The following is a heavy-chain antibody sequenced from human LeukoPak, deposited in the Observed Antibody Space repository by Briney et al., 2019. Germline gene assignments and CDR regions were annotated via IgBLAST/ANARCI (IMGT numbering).Heavy chain of an antibody. CDR2: ISGSGGST. Sequence: GGSLTLSCAASGFTVSSYAMSWVRQAPGKGLELVSAISGSGGSTYYADSVKGRFNIYRDNSKHTLYLQMNGLRAEDTPVYYCAKGGTFGYSGYEPTLNWCQGTLVTVSS. D-gene: IGHD5-12*01. V-gene: IGHV3-23*01. J-gene: IGHJ4*02. CDR1: GFTVSSYA. CDR3: AKGGTFGYSGYEPTLN.